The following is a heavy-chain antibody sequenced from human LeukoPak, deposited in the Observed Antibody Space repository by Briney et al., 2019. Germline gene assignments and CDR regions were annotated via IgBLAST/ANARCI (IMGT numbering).Heavy chain of an antibody. Sequence: ASVKASCKASGYTFISYGINWVRQAPGQGLEWMGWISPHNGNTNYAQKLQGRVTMTTDTSTSTAYMEVRSLRSDDTAVYYCARAWIAVAGPGTSDYWGQGTLVMVSS. V-gene: IGHV1-18*01. J-gene: IGHJ4*02. CDR2: ISPHNGNT. CDR3: ARAWIAVAGPGTSDY. CDR1: GYTFISYG. D-gene: IGHD6-19*01.